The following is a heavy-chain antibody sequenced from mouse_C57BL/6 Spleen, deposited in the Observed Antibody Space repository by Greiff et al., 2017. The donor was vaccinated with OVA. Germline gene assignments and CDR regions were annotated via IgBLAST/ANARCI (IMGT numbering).Heavy chain of an antibody. CDR1: GFSLTSYG. CDR3: AGHDYYGSRGAMDY. V-gene: IGHV2-6-1*01. CDR2: IWRDGST. D-gene: IGHD1-1*01. Sequence: VQVVESGPGLVAPSQSLSITCTVSGFSLTSYGVHWVRQPPGKGLEWLVVIWRDGSTTYNSALKSSLSISKDNSQSQVFLKMNSLQTDDTAMYYCAGHDYYGSRGAMDYWGQGTSVTVSS. J-gene: IGHJ4*01.